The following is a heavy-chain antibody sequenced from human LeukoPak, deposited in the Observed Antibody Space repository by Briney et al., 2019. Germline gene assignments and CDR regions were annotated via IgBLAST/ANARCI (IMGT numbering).Heavy chain of an antibody. V-gene: IGHV1-18*01. CDR1: GGTFSSYE. D-gene: IGHD1-26*01. CDR2: ISTYNGDT. Sequence: GASVKVSCKASGGTFSSYEISWVRQAPGQGLEWMGWISTYNGDTNYAQNLQGRVTMTTDTSTSTAYMDLRSLRSDDTAVYYCARDTGSSPGDYWGQGTLVTVSS. J-gene: IGHJ4*02. CDR3: ARDTGSSPGDY.